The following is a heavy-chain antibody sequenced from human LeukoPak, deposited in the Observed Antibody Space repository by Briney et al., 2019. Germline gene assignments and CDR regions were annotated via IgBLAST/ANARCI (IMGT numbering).Heavy chain of an antibody. CDR2: IKQDGSEK. J-gene: IGHJ4*02. D-gene: IGHD2/OR15-2a*01. Sequence: PGGSLRLSCVASGCILRSYWMSWVRQAPGKRLEWVANIKQDGSEKHYVDSVKGRFTISRDNAKNSLYLQMNSLRAEDTAMYYCATGLWTYDNWGQGTLVTVSS. CDR3: ATGLWTYDN. CDR1: GCILRSYW. V-gene: IGHV3-7*03.